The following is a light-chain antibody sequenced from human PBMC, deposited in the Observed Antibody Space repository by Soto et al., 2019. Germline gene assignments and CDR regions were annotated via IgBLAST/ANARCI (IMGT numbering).Light chain of an antibody. CDR2: AAS. CDR3: QQYYSYPHT. J-gene: IGKJ1*01. Sequence: AIRMTQSPSSFSASTGDRVTITCRASQGISSYLAWYQQKPGKAPKLLIYAASTLQSGVPSRFSGSGSGTDFTLTISCLQSDDFATYYCQQYYSYPHTFGQGTKVEIK. CDR1: QGISSY. V-gene: IGKV1-8*01.